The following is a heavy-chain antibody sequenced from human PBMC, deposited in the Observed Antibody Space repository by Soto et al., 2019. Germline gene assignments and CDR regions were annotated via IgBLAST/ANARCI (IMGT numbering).Heavy chain of an antibody. D-gene: IGHD6-19*01. V-gene: IGHV3-7*03. CDR1: GFTFSSYW. Sequence: GGSLRLSYAASGFTFSSYWMSWVRQAPGKGLEWVANIKQDGSEKYYVDSVKGRFTISRDNAKNSLYLQMNSLRAEDTAVYYCARDKERGWRDYWGQGTLVTVSS. CDR3: ARDKERGWRDY. J-gene: IGHJ4*02. CDR2: IKQDGSEK.